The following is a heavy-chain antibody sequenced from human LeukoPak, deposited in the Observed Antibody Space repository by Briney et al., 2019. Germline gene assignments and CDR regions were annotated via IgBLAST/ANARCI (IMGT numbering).Heavy chain of an antibody. Sequence: ASVKVSCKASGYTFTSYFIHWVRQAPGEGLEWMGIINPTGGSTRYAQKFQGRVTMTEDTSTDTAYMELSSLRSEDTAVYYCATGPHYYDSSGYLPFDYWGQGTLVTVSS. V-gene: IGHV1-46*01. CDR3: ATGPHYYDSSGYLPFDY. J-gene: IGHJ4*02. CDR1: GYTFTSYF. CDR2: INPTGGST. D-gene: IGHD3-22*01.